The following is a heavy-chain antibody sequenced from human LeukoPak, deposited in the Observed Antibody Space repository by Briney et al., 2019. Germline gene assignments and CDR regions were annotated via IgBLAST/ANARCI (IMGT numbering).Heavy chain of an antibody. J-gene: IGHJ4*02. V-gene: IGHV4-39*01. CDR1: GGSISSSNYY. Sequence: PSETLSLTCTVSGGSISSSNYYWGWIRQPPGKGLEWIGNFYYSGSTYYNPSLKSRVTISVDTSKNQFSLKLSSVTAADTAAYYCARQDCSGGGCYSGSYYFDYWGQGTLVTVSS. CDR2: FYYSGST. D-gene: IGHD2-15*01. CDR3: ARQDCSGGGCYSGSYYFDY.